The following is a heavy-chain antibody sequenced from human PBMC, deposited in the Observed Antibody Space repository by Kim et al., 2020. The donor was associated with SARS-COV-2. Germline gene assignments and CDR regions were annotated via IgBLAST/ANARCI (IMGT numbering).Heavy chain of an antibody. V-gene: IGHV6-1*01. CDR2: TYYRSKWYN. D-gene: IGHD4-17*01. Sequence: SQTLSLTCAISGDSVSSNSAAWNWIRQSPSRGLEWLGRTYYRSKWYNDYAVSVKSRITINPDTSKNQFSLQLNSVTPEDTAVYYSSKTSSREHGDYVFDYWGQGTLVTVSS. CDR3: SKTSSREHGDYVFDY. CDR1: GDSVSSNSAA. J-gene: IGHJ4*02.